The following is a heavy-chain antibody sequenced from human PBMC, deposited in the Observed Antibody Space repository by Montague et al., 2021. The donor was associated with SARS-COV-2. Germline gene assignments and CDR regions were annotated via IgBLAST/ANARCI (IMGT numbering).Heavy chain of an antibody. Sequence: SETLSTCTVSGGSVISDTYFWSWIRQPPGKGLEWIAYIYDSDTTNNNPSFWSRVSMSSDRSKNQFSLKLTSVTPADTAVYYCARAANILSGFYNHPFEYWGQGILVTVSS. D-gene: IGHD3-9*01. V-gene: IGHV4-61*01. CDR3: ARAANILSGFYNHPFEY. CDR1: GGSVISDTYF. J-gene: IGHJ4*02. CDR2: IYDSDTT.